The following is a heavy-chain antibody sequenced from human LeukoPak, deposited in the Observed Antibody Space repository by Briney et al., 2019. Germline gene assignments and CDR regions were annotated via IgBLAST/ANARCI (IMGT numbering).Heavy chain of an antibody. Sequence: GGSLRLSCAASGSYWMHWVRQAPGKGLVWISHINSYGSWKSYADSVKGRFTISKDNAKNTMYLQMNNLRAEDTAVYYCVSFYETYWGRGTLVTVSS. V-gene: IGHV3-74*01. CDR2: INSYGSWK. J-gene: IGHJ4*02. D-gene: IGHD2/OR15-2a*01. CDR3: VSFYETY. CDR1: GSYW.